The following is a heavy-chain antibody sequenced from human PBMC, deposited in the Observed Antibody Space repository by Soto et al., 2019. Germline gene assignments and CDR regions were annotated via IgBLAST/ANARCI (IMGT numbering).Heavy chain of an antibody. CDR2: ISAYNGNT. Sequence: ASLKVSCKSSGYTFTSYVISWVRQAPGQGLEWMGWISAYNGNTNYAQKLQGRVTMTTDTSTSTAYMELRSLRSDDTAVYYCARSGYCTNGVCYTYWYFDLWGRGTLVTVSS. J-gene: IGHJ2*01. CDR1: GYTFTSYV. CDR3: ARSGYCTNGVCYTYWYFDL. D-gene: IGHD2-8*01. V-gene: IGHV1-18*01.